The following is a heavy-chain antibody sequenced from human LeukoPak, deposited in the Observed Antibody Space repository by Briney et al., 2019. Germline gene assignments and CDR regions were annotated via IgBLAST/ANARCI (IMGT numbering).Heavy chain of an antibody. J-gene: IGHJ4*02. V-gene: IGHV1-2*06. D-gene: IGHD6-6*01. CDR2: INPNSGGT. CDR3: AAASPYSSSSGFDY. CDR1: GYTFTGYY. Sequence: ASVNVSCTASGYTFTGYYMHWVRQAPGQGLEWMGRINPNSGGTNYAQKFQGRVTMTRDTSISTAYMELSRLRSDDTAVYYCAAASPYSSSSGFDYWGQGTLVTVSS.